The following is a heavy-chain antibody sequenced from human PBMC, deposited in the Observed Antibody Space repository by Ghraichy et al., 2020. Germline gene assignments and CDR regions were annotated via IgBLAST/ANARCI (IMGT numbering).Heavy chain of an antibody. CDR3: AKDERFSSGEGADY. CDR2: ISGSGGNT. CDR1: GFTFSTHA. D-gene: IGHD6-25*01. Sequence: GGSLRLSCEASGFTFSTHAMSWVRQAPGKGLEWVSAISGSGGNTYYADSVKGRFTISRDNSKNTLYLQMNSLRAEDTAVYYCAKDERFSSGEGADYWGQGTLVTVSS. V-gene: IGHV3-23*01. J-gene: IGHJ4*02.